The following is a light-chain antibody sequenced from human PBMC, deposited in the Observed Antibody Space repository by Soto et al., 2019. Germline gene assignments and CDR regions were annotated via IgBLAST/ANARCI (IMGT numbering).Light chain of an antibody. Sequence: QSALTQPASVSESPGQSITISCTGTSSDIGIYDYVSWYQQHPDKAPKLIIYEVDNRPSGVSDRFSGSKSGYTASLTISGLQPEDEADYFCCSHTTTGTRIFGTGTKLTVL. J-gene: IGLJ1*01. CDR2: EVD. CDR3: CSHTTTGTRI. CDR1: SSDIGIYDY. V-gene: IGLV2-14*01.